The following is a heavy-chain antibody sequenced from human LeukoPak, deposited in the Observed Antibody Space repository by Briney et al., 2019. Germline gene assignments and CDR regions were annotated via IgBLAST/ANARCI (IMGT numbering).Heavy chain of an antibody. CDR2: IRFDGTNR. D-gene: IGHD3/OR15-3a*01. CDR3: ARDAYHSGDLDQ. CDR1: GFTFSNHI. Sequence: PGGSLRLSCAASGFTFSNHIMHWVRQAPGKGLEWVSFIRFDGTNRHYVDSVKGRFTISRDNPSNMLYLQMNSLKFDDTAVYYCARDAYHSGDLDQWGEGTLVIVSS. J-gene: IGHJ4*02. V-gene: IGHV3-30*02.